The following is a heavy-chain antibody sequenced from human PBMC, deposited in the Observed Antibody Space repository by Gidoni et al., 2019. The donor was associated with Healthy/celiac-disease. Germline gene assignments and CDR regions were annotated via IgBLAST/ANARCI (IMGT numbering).Heavy chain of an antibody. CDR3: ARGASFHYYYYYMDV. D-gene: IGHD5-12*01. J-gene: IGHJ6*03. CDR2: ISYDGSNK. CDR1: GLPLRSCG. V-gene: IGHV3-30*03. Sequence: QVLLVESGGGGVQPGRSLRPFWAASGLPLRSCGMHWVRQAPGKGLGWVAVISYDGSNKYYADSVKGRFTISRDNSKNTLYLQMNSLRAEDTAVYYCARGASFHYYYYYMDVWGKGTTVTVSS.